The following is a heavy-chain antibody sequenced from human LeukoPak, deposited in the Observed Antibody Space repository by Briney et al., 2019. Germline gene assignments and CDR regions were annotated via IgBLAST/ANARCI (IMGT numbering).Heavy chain of an antibody. D-gene: IGHD3-3*01. Sequence: QSGGSLRLSCAASGFTFSSYAMSWVRQAPGKGLEWVSAISGSGGSTYYEDSVKGRFTISRDNSKNTLYLQINSLRAEDTAVYYCAKDRVLRFLEWLRVEFDPWGQGTLVTVSS. J-gene: IGHJ5*02. CDR3: AKDRVLRFLEWLRVEFDP. V-gene: IGHV3-23*01. CDR2: ISGSGGST. CDR1: GFTFSSYA.